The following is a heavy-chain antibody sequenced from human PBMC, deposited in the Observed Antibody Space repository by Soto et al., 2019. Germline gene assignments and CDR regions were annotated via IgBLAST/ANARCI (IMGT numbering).Heavy chain of an antibody. D-gene: IGHD3-10*02. V-gene: IGHV1-69*19. Sequence: QVQLVQSGAEMKKPGSSVKVSCQSSGGTFNTYAMNWVRQAPGQGPEWMGDISPMFGAANYAPKFQLRVTITADEATGTSYMQWSSLTSEETALYFRAGKVNVHTPAFVYWGQGTLVTVS. J-gene: IGHJ4*02. CDR3: AGKVNVHTPAFVY. CDR2: ISPMFGAA. CDR1: GGTFNTYA.